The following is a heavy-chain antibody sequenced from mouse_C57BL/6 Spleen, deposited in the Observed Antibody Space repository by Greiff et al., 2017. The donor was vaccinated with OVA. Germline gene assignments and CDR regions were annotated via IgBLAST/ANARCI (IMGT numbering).Heavy chain of an antibody. V-gene: IGHV1-22*01. CDR3: APYYDYFAY. J-gene: IGHJ3*01. CDR2: INPNNGGT. CDR1: GYTFTDYN. D-gene: IGHD2-4*01. Sequence: VHVKQSGPELVKPGASVKMSCKASGYTFTDYNMHWVKQSHGKSLEWIGYINPNNGGTSYNQKFKGKATLTVNKSSSTAYMELRSLTSEDSAVYYCAPYYDYFAYWGQGTLVTVSA.